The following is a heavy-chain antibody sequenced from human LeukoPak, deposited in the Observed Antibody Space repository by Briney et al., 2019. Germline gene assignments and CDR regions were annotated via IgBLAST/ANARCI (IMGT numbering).Heavy chain of an antibody. V-gene: IGHV4-59*01. D-gene: IGHD6-19*01. CDR2: IYYSGST. CDR3: ARGYSSGWDIYLDY. CDR1: GGSISSYY. J-gene: IGHJ4*02. Sequence: PSETLSLTCTVSGGSISSYYWSWIRQPPGKGLEWVGYIYYSGSTNYNPSLKSRVTISVDTSKNQFSLKLSSVTAADTAVYYCARGYSSGWDIYLDYWGQGTLVTVSS.